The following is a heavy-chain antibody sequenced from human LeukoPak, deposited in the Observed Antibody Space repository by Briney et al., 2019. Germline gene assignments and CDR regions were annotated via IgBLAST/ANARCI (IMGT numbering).Heavy chain of an antibody. V-gene: IGHV3-9*01. Sequence: PGGSLRLSCVASGFTFDDYAMHWVRQVPGKGPEWVSSIDWNGRTIDYADSVKGRFNISRDNAKNSLFLEMNSLRAEDTAFYYCAKGPHYYDSSGFWYFDLWGRGTLVTVSS. D-gene: IGHD3-22*01. CDR1: GFTFDDYA. CDR2: IDWNGRTI. J-gene: IGHJ2*01. CDR3: AKGPHYYDSSGFWYFDL.